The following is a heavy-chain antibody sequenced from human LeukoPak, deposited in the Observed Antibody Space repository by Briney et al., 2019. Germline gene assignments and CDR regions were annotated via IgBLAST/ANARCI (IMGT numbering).Heavy chain of an antibody. CDR3: ARGKDSSGLNGDY. J-gene: IGHJ4*02. CDR2: INHSGST. V-gene: IGHV4-34*01. Sequence: SQTLSLTCAVYGGSFSGYYWSWIRQPPGKGLEWIGEINHSGSTNYNPSLKSRVTISVDTSKNQFSLKLSSVTAADTAVYYCARGKDSSGLNGDYWGQGTLVTVSS. D-gene: IGHD3-22*01. CDR1: GGSFSGYY.